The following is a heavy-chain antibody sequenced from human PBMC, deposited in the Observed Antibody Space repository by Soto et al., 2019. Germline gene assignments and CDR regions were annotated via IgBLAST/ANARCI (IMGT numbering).Heavy chain of an antibody. V-gene: IGHV3-49*04. CDR3: TRQVVGSAFDI. CDR2: IRSKAYGGTT. D-gene: IGHD2-15*01. J-gene: IGHJ3*02. CDR1: GFTFGDYA. Sequence: GGSLRLSCTASGFTFGDYAMSWVRQAPGKGLEWVGFIRSKAYGGTTEYAASVKGRFTISRDDSKSIAYLQMNSLKTEDTAVHYCTRQVVGSAFDIWGQGXMVTV.